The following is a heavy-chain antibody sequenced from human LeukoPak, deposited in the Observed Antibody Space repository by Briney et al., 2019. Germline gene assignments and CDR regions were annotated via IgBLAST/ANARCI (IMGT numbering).Heavy chain of an antibody. V-gene: IGHV2-70*01. CDR1: GFALGTRGRW. CDR2: IDWDDDK. J-gene: IGHJ4*02. D-gene: IGHD3-10*01. CDR3: ARHYGWVDY. Sequence: SGPTLVNPTQTLTLTGTFSGFALGTRGRWVSWIRQPPGKALEWLSLIDWDDDKYYSTSLKTRLTISKNTSKNQVVLTMTNMDPVDTATYYCARHYGWVDYWGQGTLVTVSS.